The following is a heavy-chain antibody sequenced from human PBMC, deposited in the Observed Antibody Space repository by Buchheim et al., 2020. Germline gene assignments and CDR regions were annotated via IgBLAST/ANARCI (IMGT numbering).Heavy chain of an antibody. V-gene: IGHV4-34*01. D-gene: IGHD6-13*01. CDR3: ARVEKSAAGVPYYFDY. Sequence: QVQLQQWGAGLLKPSETLSLTCAVYGGSFSGYYWSWIRQPPGKGLEWIGEINHSGSTNYNPSLKSRVTISVDTSKNQFSLKLSSVTAADTAVYYCARVEKSAAGVPYYFDYWGQGTL. J-gene: IGHJ4*02. CDR1: GGSFSGYY. CDR2: INHSGST.